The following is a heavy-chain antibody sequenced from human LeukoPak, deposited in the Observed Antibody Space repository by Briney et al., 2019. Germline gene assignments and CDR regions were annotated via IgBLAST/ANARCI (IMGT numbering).Heavy chain of an antibody. D-gene: IGHD2-2*01. CDR3: ARDLGYCSSTSCYLDAFDI. CDR1: GGSISSGSYY. CDR2: IYTSGST. Sequence: SQTLSLTCTVSGGSISSGSYYWSWIRQPAGKGLEWIGRIYTSGSTNYNPSLKSRITMSVDTSKNQFSLKLSSVTAADTAVYYCARDLGYCSSTSCYLDAFDIWGQGTMVTVSS. V-gene: IGHV4-61*02. J-gene: IGHJ3*02.